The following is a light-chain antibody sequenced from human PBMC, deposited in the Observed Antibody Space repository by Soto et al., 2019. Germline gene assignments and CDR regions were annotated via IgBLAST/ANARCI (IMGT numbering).Light chain of an antibody. CDR3: CSYVGSDSSFV. Sequence: QSALTQPRSLSGSPGQSVTISCTGTSNDVGGYNFVSWYQQHPGKVPKLIIYDVSLRPSGVPDRFSASKSGITASLTISGLQAEDEADYYCCSYVGSDSSFVFGSGTKLTV. CDR2: DVS. CDR1: SNDVGGYNF. J-gene: IGLJ1*01. V-gene: IGLV2-11*01.